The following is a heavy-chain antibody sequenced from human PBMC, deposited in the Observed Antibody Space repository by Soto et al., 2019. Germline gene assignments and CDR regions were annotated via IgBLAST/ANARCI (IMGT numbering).Heavy chain of an antibody. CDR3: ARGLIPMAL. V-gene: IGHV1-8*02. CDR1: GGTFSSYA. D-gene: IGHD2-21*01. Sequence: GASVKVSCKASGGTFSSYAISWVRQAPGQGLEWMGWMNPNSGNTGYAQKFQGRVTMTRNTSISTAYMELSSLRSEDTAVYYCARGLIPMALWGQGTLVTVSS. CDR2: MNPNSGNT. J-gene: IGHJ4*02.